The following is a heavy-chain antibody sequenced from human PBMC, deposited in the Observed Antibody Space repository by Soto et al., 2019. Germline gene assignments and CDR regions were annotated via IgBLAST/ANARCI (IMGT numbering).Heavy chain of an antibody. Sequence: QITSKEYGPTLVTPTQTLTLTCTFSGFSLSTSGVGVGWIRQPPGKALEWLALIYWDDDKRYSPSLKSRLTITNDTSKNQVVLTMTNMDSVDKATYYCAHESYYDILTGYPPSGDALALWGQGTMVTVSS. V-gene: IGHV2-5*02. CDR2: IYWDDDK. CDR1: GFSLSTSGVG. D-gene: IGHD3-9*01. CDR3: AHESYYDILTGYPPSGDALAL. J-gene: IGHJ3*01.